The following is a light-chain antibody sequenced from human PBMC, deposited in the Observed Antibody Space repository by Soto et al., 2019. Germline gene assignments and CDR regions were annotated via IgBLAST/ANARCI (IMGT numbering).Light chain of an antibody. CDR3: QQRRDWPIT. Sequence: EIVLTQSPATLSLSPGERATLSCRASQSVSNSLAWYQQKGGQAPRLLIYDASKRATGIPARFSVSGSGTDFTLTISSLEPEDFAVYFCQQRRDWPITFGGGTKVEIK. CDR1: QSVSNS. CDR2: DAS. J-gene: IGKJ4*01. V-gene: IGKV3-11*01.